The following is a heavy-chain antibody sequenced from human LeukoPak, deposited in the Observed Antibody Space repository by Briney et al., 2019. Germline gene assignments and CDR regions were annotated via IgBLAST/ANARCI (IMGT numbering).Heavy chain of an antibody. V-gene: IGHV1-69*06. CDR1: GGTFSSYA. CDR3: ASPLSGWFRFDY. CDR2: IIPIFGTA. D-gene: IGHD2-15*01. J-gene: IGHJ4*02. Sequence: SVKVSCKASGGTFSSYAISWVRQAPGKGLEWMGGIIPIFGTANYAQKFQGRVTITADKSTSTAYMELSSLRSEDTAVYYCASPLSGWFRFDYWGQGTLVTVSS.